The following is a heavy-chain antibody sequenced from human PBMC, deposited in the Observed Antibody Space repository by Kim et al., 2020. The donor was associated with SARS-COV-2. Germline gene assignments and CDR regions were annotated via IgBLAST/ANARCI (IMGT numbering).Heavy chain of an antibody. CDR2: K. J-gene: IGHJ4*02. V-gene: IGHV3-33*01. Sequence: KYYADSVKGRFTISRDNAKNTLYLQMNSLRVEDTAVYYCARDRGVGALDYWGQGTLVSVPS. D-gene: IGHD1-26*01. CDR3: ARDRGVGALDY.